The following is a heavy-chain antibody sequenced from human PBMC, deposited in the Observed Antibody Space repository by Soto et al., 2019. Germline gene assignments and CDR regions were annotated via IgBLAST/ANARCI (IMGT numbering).Heavy chain of an antibody. D-gene: IGHD3-10*01. V-gene: IGHV1-2*02. J-gene: IGHJ6*02. Sequence: VQLVQSGAEGKKPGASVKVSCKASGYTFSGYYIHWVRQAHGQGLERMGGINPKTGDTNYAQKFQGRVAMTRDTSVNAAYMELSRLKSDDTAVFYCARYLIRRGLQFYYYYGMDVWGQGTTVTVSS. CDR1: GYTFSGYY. CDR3: ARYLIRRGLQFYYYYGMDV. CDR2: INPKTGDT.